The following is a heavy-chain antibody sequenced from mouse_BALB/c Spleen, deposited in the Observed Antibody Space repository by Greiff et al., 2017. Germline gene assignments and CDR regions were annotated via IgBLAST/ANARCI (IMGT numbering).Heavy chain of an antibody. CDR2: INPSNGGT. V-gene: IGHV1S81*02. CDR1: GYTFTSYY. D-gene: IGHD1-1*01. Sequence: QVQLQQSGAELVKPGASVKLSCKASGYTFTSYYMYWVKQRPGQGLEWIGEINPSNGGTNFNEKFKSKATLTVDKSSSTAYMQLSSLTSEDSAVYYCTREGITTVGAMDYWGQGTSVTVSS. CDR3: TREGITTVGAMDY. J-gene: IGHJ4*01.